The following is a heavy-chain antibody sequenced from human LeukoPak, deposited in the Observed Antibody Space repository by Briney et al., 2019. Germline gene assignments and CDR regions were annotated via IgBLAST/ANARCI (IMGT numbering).Heavy chain of an antibody. CDR1: GFAFSTYE. Sequence: GGSLRLSCAASGFAFSTYEMNWVRQAPGKGLEWVSYISSSSPIYYADSVKGRFTISRDNAKNSLYLQMNSLRAEDTAVYYCATTYCTSGVCPWGQGTLVTVSS. V-gene: IGHV3-48*03. D-gene: IGHD2-8*01. CDR2: ISSSSPI. J-gene: IGHJ5*02. CDR3: ATTYCTSGVCP.